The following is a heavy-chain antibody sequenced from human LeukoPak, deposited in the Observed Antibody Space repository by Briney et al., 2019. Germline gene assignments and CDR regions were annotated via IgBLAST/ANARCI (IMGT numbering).Heavy chain of an antibody. CDR1: GFTFSSYS. J-gene: IGHJ4*02. D-gene: IGHD3-22*01. V-gene: IGHV3-7*01. CDR3: ARGKYDSSGYPLLGFDY. Sequence: GGSLRLSCAASGFTFSSYSMNWGRQAPGKGLKWVANIKQDGSEKKYVDSVKGRFTISRDNAKKSLYLQMNSLRAEDTAVYYCARGKYDSSGYPLLGFDYWGQGTLVTVSS. CDR2: IKQDGSEK.